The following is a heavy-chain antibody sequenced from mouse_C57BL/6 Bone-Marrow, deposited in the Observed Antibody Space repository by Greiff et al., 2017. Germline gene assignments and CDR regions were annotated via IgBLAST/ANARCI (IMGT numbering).Heavy chain of an antibody. Sequence: EVKLMQSGGGLVQPGGSLSLSCAASGFTFTDYYMSWVRQPPGKALEWLGFIRNKANGYTTEYSASVKGRFTISRDNSQSILYLQMNALRAADSATYYCARSQVVYFDYWGQGTTLTVSS. J-gene: IGHJ2*01. CDR2: IRNKANGYTT. D-gene: IGHD1-1*01. V-gene: IGHV7-3*01. CDR1: GFTFTDYY. CDR3: ARSQVVYFDY.